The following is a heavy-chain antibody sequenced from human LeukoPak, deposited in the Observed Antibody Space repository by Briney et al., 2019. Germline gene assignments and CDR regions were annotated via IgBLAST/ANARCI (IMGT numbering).Heavy chain of an antibody. D-gene: IGHD3-10*01. J-gene: IGHJ4*02. V-gene: IGHV4-39*01. CDR2: IYYSGST. CDR3: ARHYGP. Sequence: PSETLSLTCTVSGGSISGSSYYWGWIRQPPGKGLEWIGSIYYSGSTYYNPSLKSRVTISVDTSKNQFSLKLNSETATDTAAYYCARHYGPWGQGTLVTVSS. CDR1: GGSISGSSYY.